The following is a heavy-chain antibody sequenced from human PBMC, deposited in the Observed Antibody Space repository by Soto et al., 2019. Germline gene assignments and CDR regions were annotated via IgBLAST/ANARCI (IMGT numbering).Heavy chain of an antibody. CDR2: MNPNSGNT. D-gene: IGHD2-15*01. Sequence: ASVKVSCKAPGYTFTSYDINWVRQATGQGLEWMGWMNPNSGNTGYAQKFQGRVTMTRNTSISTAYMELSSLRSEDTAVYYCARGRACSGGSCPYYFDYWGQGTLVTVSS. CDR3: ARGRACSGGSCPYYFDY. J-gene: IGHJ4*02. V-gene: IGHV1-8*01. CDR1: GYTFTSYD.